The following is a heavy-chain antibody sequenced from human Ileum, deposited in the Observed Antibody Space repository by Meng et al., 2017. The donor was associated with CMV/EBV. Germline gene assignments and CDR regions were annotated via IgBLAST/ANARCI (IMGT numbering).Heavy chain of an antibody. J-gene: IGHJ4*02. D-gene: IGHD5-18*01. CDR2: INPSGGST. V-gene: IGHV1-46*01. CDR1: GYTFTSYY. Sequence: ASVKVSCKASGYTFTSYYMHWVREAPGQGLEWRGIINPSGGSTSYAQKFQGRVTMTRDTSTSTVYMELSSLRSEDTAVYYCARDRERGYSYGIIDYWGQGTLVTVS. CDR3: ARDRERGYSYGIIDY.